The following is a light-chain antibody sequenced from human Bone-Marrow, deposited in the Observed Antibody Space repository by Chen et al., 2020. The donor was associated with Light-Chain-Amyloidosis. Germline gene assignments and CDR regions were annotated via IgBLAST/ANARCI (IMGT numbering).Light chain of an antibody. V-gene: IGLV6-57*01. CDR3: QSYDARNGV. Sequence: NFMLTQPHSVSGSPGKTVTISCTRSSGRIASNYVQWYQRRPGSSPTTVSYEDDQRPSGVPALFCGSISTSTNSASLTIAGLKTEDEADYYGQSYDARNGVFGGGTKLAVL. CDR2: EDD. CDR1: SGRIASNY. J-gene: IGLJ2*01.